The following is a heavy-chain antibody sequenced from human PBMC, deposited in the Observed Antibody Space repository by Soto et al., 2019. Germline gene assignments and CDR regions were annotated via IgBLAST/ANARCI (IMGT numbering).Heavy chain of an antibody. Sequence: AAVKVSCKASGYTFTSYGISWVRQAPGQGLEWMGWISAYNGNTNYAQKLQGRVTMTTDTSTSTAYMELRSLRSDDTAVYYCARTGHDFWSTIMTYYYYMDVWGKGTTVTV. CDR1: GYTFTSYG. D-gene: IGHD3-3*01. CDR2: ISAYNGNT. V-gene: IGHV1-18*01. CDR3: ARTGHDFWSTIMTYYYYMDV. J-gene: IGHJ6*03.